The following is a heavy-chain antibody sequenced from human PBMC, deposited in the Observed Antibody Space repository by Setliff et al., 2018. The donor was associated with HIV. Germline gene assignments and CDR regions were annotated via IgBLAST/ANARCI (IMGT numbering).Heavy chain of an antibody. CDR2: INHSGRT. CDR1: GGSFSGYH. CDR3: ARVSITYWYSIPTFYYYYMDV. J-gene: IGHJ6*03. D-gene: IGHD2-15*01. V-gene: IGHV4-34*01. Sequence: SEPLSLTCAVYGGSFSGYHWNWIRQPPGKGLEWIGEINHSGRTNYNPSLKSRVTISVDTSKNQFSLKLRSVTAADTAMYYCARVSITYWYSIPTFYYYYMDVWGKGTKVTVSS.